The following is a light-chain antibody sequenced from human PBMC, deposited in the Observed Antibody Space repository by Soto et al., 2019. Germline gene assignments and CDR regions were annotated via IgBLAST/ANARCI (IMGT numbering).Light chain of an antibody. CDR1: SSDVGGYNY. Sequence: QSVLHQPASVSGSPGQSSTISCTGTSSDVGGYNYVSWYQQHPGKAPKLMIYDVSNRPSGDSNRFSGAKSGNTASQTISGLQAEDEVDYYCSSYTRSSPDVFGTGTTVTVL. V-gene: IGLV2-14*01. J-gene: IGLJ1*01. CDR2: DVS. CDR3: SSYTRSSPDV.